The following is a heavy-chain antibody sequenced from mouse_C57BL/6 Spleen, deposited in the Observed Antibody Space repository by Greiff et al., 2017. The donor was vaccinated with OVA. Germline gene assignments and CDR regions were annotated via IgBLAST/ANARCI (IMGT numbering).Heavy chain of an antibody. D-gene: IGHD2-4*01. Sequence: EVQLQQSGPELVKPGASVKIPCKASGYTFTDYYMDWVKQSHGKSLEWIGDINPNNGGTIYNQKFKGKATLTVDKSSSTAYMELRSLTSEDTAVYYCAREGIYYDYDVGYFDVWGTGTTVTVSS. J-gene: IGHJ1*03. CDR1: GYTFTDYY. CDR2: INPNNGGT. V-gene: IGHV1-18*01. CDR3: AREGIYYDYDVGYFDV.